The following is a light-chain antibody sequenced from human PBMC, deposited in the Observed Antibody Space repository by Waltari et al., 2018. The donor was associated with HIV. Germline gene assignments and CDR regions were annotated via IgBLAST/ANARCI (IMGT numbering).Light chain of an antibody. CDR1: ISDIGYSDS. CDR2: EVS. J-gene: IGLJ2*01. Sequence: QSALTQPASVSGSPGQSITISCTVSISDIGYSDSVSWYQQHPGKVPKLVISEVSNRPSGVSDRFSGSKSGNTASLAISGLQAEDEADYYCLLKIGSNTPIFGGGTKLTVL. V-gene: IGLV2-14*01. CDR3: LLKIGSNTPI.